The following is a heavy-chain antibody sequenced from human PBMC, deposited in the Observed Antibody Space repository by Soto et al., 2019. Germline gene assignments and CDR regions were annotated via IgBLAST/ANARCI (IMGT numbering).Heavy chain of an antibody. Sequence: QVQLVQSGAEVKKPGSSVKVSCKASGGTFSSYAISWVRQAPGQGLEWMGGIIPIFGTANYAQKFQGRVTITADESTSTAYMELSSLGSEDTAVYYCASSLIIKNQWVPFYFDYWGQGTLVTVSS. CDR2: IIPIFGTA. CDR1: GGTFSSYA. J-gene: IGHJ4*02. D-gene: IGHD1-26*01. V-gene: IGHV1-69*01. CDR3: ASSLIIKNQWVPFYFDY.